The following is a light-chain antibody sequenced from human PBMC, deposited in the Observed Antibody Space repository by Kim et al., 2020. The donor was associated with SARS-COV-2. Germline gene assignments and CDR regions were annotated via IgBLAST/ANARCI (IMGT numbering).Light chain of an antibody. Sequence: SSELTQDPALSVALGQTVRITCQGDSLRSYYASWYQQKPGQAPVLVIYGKNNRPSGIPDRFSGSSSGNTASLTITGAQAEDEADYYCNSRDSSGNHLAVFGGGTKLTVL. J-gene: IGLJ2*01. CDR3: NSRDSSGNHLAV. CDR1: SLRSYY. V-gene: IGLV3-19*01. CDR2: GKN.